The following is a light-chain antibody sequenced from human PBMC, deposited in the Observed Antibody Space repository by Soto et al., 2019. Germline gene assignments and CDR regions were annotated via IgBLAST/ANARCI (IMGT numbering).Light chain of an antibody. Sequence: QSVLTQPPSASGTPGQRVTISCSGSSSNIGSNTVNWYQQLPGTAPKLLIYSNNQRPSGVPDRFSGSKSGTSASLAISGLQSEDEADYYCAACDDSLSGRYVFGTGTKLTVL. CDR1: SSNIGSNT. V-gene: IGLV1-44*01. CDR2: SNN. J-gene: IGLJ1*01. CDR3: AACDDSLSGRYV.